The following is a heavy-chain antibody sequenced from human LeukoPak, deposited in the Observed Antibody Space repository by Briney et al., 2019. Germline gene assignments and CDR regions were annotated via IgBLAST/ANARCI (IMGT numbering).Heavy chain of an antibody. CDR2: INYSGST. V-gene: IGHV4-34*01. Sequence: SETLSLTCAVYGGPFSGYYWSWIRQPPGKGLEWIGEINYSGSTNYNPSLKSRVTISVDTSKNQFSLKLSSVTAADTAVYYCARGELMITFGGPIAKRAPDYWGQGTLVTVSS. CDR3: ARGELMITFGGPIAKRAPDY. D-gene: IGHD3-16*02. CDR1: GGPFSGYY. J-gene: IGHJ4*02.